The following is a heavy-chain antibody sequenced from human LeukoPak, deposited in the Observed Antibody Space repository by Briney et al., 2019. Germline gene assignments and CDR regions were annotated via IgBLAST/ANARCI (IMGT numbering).Heavy chain of an antibody. Sequence: ASVKVSCKASGGTFRSNAISWVRQAPGQGPEWMGRIIPILGTAEYAEKFQGRVTISADKSTSTAYMELSSLKSEDTALHYCARGKGFVGHFDSWGQGTRVTVSS. D-gene: IGHD2-15*01. J-gene: IGHJ4*02. CDR3: ARGKGFVGHFDS. V-gene: IGHV1-69*04. CDR2: IIPILGTA. CDR1: GGTFRSNA.